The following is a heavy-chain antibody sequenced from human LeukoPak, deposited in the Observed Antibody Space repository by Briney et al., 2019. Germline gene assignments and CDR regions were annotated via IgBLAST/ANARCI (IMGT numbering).Heavy chain of an antibody. J-gene: IGHJ2*01. Sequence: SETLSLSCTVSGGTISSYCMRWIRQPPGKGLEWIGYIYYSGSTNYNPSLKSRVTISVDTSKNQFSLKLSSVTAADTAVYYCARQGGGFWYFDLWGRGTLVTVSS. V-gene: IGHV4-59*08. CDR3: ARQGGGFWYFDL. D-gene: IGHD6-25*01. CDR2: IYYSGST. CDR1: GGTISSYC.